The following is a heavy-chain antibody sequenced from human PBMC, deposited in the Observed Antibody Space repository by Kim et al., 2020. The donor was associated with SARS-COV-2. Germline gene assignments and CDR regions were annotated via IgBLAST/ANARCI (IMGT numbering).Heavy chain of an antibody. Sequence: SPSFQGQVTISADKSISTAYLQWSSLKASDTAMYYCARHEAGSGSYYLDYWGQGTLVTVSS. J-gene: IGHJ4*02. CDR3: ARHEAGSGSYYLDY. V-gene: IGHV5-51*01. D-gene: IGHD3-10*01.